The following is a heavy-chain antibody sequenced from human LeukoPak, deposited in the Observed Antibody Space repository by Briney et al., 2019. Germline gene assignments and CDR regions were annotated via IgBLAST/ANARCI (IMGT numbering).Heavy chain of an antibody. D-gene: IGHD4-11*01. CDR1: GFTFSSYA. V-gene: IGHV3-30-3*01. J-gene: IGHJ6*02. CDR2: ISYDGSNK. CDR3: ARDGALYSNYSYYYGMDV. Sequence: GGSLRLSCAASGFTFSSYAMRWVRQAPGKGLEWVAVISYDGSNKYYADSVKDRFTISRDNSKITLYLQMNSLRGEDTAVYYCARDGALYSNYSYYYGMDVWGQGTTVTVSS.